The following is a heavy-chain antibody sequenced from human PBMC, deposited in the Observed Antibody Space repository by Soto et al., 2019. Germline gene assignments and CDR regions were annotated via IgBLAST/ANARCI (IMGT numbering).Heavy chain of an antibody. Sequence: GAPAEVSCKACGYSVTSYGISWVRQAPGQGLEWMGWISAYNGNTNYAQKLQDRVTMTTDTSTSTAYMELRSLRSDDTAVYYCARTFSYYDSSGYLAYWGQGTLVPVSS. CDR2: ISAYNGNT. D-gene: IGHD3-22*01. J-gene: IGHJ4*02. CDR3: ARTFSYYDSSGYLAY. CDR1: GYSVTSYG. V-gene: IGHV1-18*04.